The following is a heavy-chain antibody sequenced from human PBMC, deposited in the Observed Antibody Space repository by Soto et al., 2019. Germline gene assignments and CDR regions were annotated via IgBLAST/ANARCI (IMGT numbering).Heavy chain of an antibody. Sequence: QVQLVESGGGVVQPGRSLRLSCATSGFTFRSYGMHWVRQAPGKGLGGGAVIWYEGSKKYYEDSVKGRFTISRDDSKNTLYLQMNSLRAEDTAIYYCARDVGVVGTTLDYWGQGTLVTVSS. CDR3: ARDVGVVGTTLDY. CDR2: IWYEGSKK. V-gene: IGHV3-33*01. J-gene: IGHJ4*02. D-gene: IGHD1-26*01. CDR1: GFTFRSYG.